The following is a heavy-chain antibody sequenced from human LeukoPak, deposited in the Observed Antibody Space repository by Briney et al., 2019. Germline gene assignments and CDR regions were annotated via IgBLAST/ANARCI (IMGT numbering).Heavy chain of an antibody. V-gene: IGHV4-4*07. D-gene: IGHD3-16*02. J-gene: IGHJ4*02. CDR3: ARVVTYYDYVWGSYRNYFDY. CDR2: IYTSGST. CDR1: GGSISSYY. Sequence: SETLSLTCTVSGGSISSYYWSWIRQPAGKGLEWIGRIYTSGSTNYNPSLKSRVTMSVDTSKNQFSLKLSSVTAADTAVYYCARVVTYYDYVWGSYRNYFDYWGQGTLVTVSS.